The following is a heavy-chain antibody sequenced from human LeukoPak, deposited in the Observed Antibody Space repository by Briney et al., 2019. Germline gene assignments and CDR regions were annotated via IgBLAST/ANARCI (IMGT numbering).Heavy chain of an antibody. CDR2: ISSSGSTI. J-gene: IGHJ4*02. D-gene: IGHD2-2*01. CDR3: ARVSYAYYFDY. V-gene: IGHV3-11*01. CDR1: GFTFSDYY. Sequence: AGGSLRLSCAASGFTFSDYYVSWIRQAPGKGLEWVSYISSSGSTIYYADSVKGRFTISRDNAKNSLYLQMNSLRAEDTAVYYCARVSYAYYFDYWGQGTLVTVSS.